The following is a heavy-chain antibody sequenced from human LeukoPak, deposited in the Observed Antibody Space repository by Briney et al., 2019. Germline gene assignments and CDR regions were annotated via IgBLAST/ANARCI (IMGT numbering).Heavy chain of an antibody. CDR3: AKGYDFDSSGYYYLDY. J-gene: IGHJ4*02. D-gene: IGHD3-22*01. V-gene: IGHV3-43*02. Sequence: GGSLRLSCAASGFTFDDYAMHWVRQAPGKGLKWVSFITGDGGSKYYADSVKGRFTISRDNSKNSLYLQMNSLRTEDTALYYCAKGYDFDSSGYYYLDYWGQGTLVTVSP. CDR1: GFTFDDYA. CDR2: ITGDGGSK.